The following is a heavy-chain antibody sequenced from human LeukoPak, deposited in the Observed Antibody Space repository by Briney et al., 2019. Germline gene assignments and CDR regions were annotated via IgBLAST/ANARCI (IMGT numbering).Heavy chain of an antibody. CDR3: AGTIVGKWAIDY. CDR1: GFTVSRNY. J-gene: IGHJ4*02. D-gene: IGHD3-22*01. V-gene: IGHV3-53*01. CDR2: IYSGGST. Sequence: GGSLRLSCAASGFTVSRNYMTWVRQAPGKGLEWVSVIYSGGSTYYADSVKGRVTISRHNSKNTLYLQMNSLRAEDTAVYYCAGTIVGKWAIDYWGQGTLVTVSS.